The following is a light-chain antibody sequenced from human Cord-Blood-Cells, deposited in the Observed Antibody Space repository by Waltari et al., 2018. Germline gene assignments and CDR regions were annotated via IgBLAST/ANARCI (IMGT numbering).Light chain of an antibody. CDR2: DVS. CDR1: SNDVGGYNY. J-gene: IGLJ2*01. Sequence: QSALTQPASVSGSPGQSITISCTGTSNDVGGYNYVTCYQQHPGKAPKLMIYDVSNRPSGVSNRFSGSKSGNTASLTISGLQAEDEADYYCSSYTSSSTLVVFGGGTKLTVL. CDR3: SSYTSSSTLVV. V-gene: IGLV2-14*01.